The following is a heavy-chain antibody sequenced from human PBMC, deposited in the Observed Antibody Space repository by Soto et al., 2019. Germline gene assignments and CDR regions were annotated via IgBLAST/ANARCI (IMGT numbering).Heavy chain of an antibody. CDR1: GGSISSGDYY. CDR3: ARNSILPGTFFDN. D-gene: IGHD2-21*01. J-gene: IGHJ4*02. Sequence: SETLSLTCTVSGGSISSGDYYWSWIRQPPGKGLEWIGYIYYSGSTYYNPSLKSRVTISVDTSKNQFSLKLSSVTAADTAVYYCARNSILPGTFFDNWGQGTLVTVSS. V-gene: IGHV4-30-4*01. CDR2: IYYSGST.